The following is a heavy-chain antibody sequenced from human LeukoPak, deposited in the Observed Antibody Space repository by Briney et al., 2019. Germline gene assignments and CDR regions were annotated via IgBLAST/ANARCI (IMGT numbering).Heavy chain of an antibody. J-gene: IGHJ4*02. CDR3: TTQVYCSSTSCQYWVEDY. D-gene: IGHD2-2*01. CDR1: GFTFSSYA. Sequence: GGSLRLSCAASGFTFSSYAMSWVRQAPGKGLEWVSAISGSGGSTYYADSVKGRFTISRDNSKNTLYLQMNSLKTEDTAVYYCTTQVYCSSTSCQYWVEDYWGQGTLVTVSS. V-gene: IGHV3-23*01. CDR2: ISGSGGST.